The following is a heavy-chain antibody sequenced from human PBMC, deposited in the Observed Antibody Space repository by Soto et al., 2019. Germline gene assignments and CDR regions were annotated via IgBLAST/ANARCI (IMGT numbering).Heavy chain of an antibody. CDR1: GFTFSSHW. V-gene: IGHV3-7*01. Sequence: EVQLAESGGGLVQPGGSLRLSCAASGFTFSSHWMSWVRQAPGKGLEWVANIKQDGSERYYVDSVKGRFTISRDNAKTSLYLQMNSLRAEDTAVYYCARVGWGPLELRACDYWGQGTLVTVSS. CDR2: IKQDGSER. D-gene: IGHD1-7*01. J-gene: IGHJ4*02. CDR3: ARVGWGPLELRACDY.